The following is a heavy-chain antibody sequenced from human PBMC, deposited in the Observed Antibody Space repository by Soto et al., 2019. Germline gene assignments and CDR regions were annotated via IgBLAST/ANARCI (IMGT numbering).Heavy chain of an antibody. J-gene: IGHJ4*02. D-gene: IGHD6-13*01. V-gene: IGHV5-10-1*01. Sequence: GESLEISCKGSGYSFTSYWISWMRQMPGKGLEWMGRIDPSDSYTNYSPSFQGHVAISADKSISTAYLQWSSLKASDTAMYYCARLIDSSSWYPGPNFDYWGQGTLVTVSS. CDR3: ARLIDSSSWYPGPNFDY. CDR1: GYSFTSYW. CDR2: IDPSDSYT.